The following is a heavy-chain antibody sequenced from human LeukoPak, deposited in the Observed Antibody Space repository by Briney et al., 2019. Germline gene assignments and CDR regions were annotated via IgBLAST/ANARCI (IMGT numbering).Heavy chain of an antibody. J-gene: IGHJ4*02. CDR1: GGSISNHY. CDR2: IYYSGST. V-gene: IGHV4-59*11. CDR3: ARRGGATVDY. Sequence: SETLSLTCTVSGGSISNHYWSWIRQPPGKGLEWIGYIYYSGSTNYNPSLKSRVTISVDTSKNQFSLKLSSVTAADTAVYYCARRGGATVDYWGQGTLVTVSS. D-gene: IGHD5-24*01.